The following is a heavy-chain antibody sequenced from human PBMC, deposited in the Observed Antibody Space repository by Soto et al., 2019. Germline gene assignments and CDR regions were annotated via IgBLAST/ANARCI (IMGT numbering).Heavy chain of an antibody. CDR3: ARDPLNWNYVGAFDI. Sequence: GASVKVSCKASGGTFSSYAISWVRQAPGQGLEWMGGIIPIFGTANYAQKFQGRVTITADESTSTAYMELSSLRSEDTAVYYCARDPLNWNYVGAFDIRGQGTMVTVSS. D-gene: IGHD1-7*01. J-gene: IGHJ3*02. CDR2: IIPIFGTA. V-gene: IGHV1-69*13. CDR1: GGTFSSYA.